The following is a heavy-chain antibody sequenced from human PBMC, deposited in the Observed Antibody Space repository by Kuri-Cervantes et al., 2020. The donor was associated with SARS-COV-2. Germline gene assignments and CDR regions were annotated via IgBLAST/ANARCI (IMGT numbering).Heavy chain of an antibody. D-gene: IGHD3-3*01. V-gene: IGHV4-34*01. Sequence: ESLKISCAVYGGSFSGYYWSWIRQPPGKGLEWIGEINHSGSTNYNPSLKSRVTISVDTSKNQFSLKLSSVTAADTAVYYCARHAPLDLWSGYRDGAAFDIWGQGTMVTVSS. CDR2: INHSGST. CDR3: ARHAPLDLWSGYRDGAAFDI. J-gene: IGHJ3*02. CDR1: GGSFSGYY.